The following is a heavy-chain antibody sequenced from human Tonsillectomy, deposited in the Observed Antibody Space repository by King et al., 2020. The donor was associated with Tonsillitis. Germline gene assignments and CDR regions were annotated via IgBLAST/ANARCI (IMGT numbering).Heavy chain of an antibody. Sequence: VQLQESGPGLVKPSETLSLTCAVSGYSISGDYYGAWIRQPPGKGLEWIGSMSGNIFQSGRTDYSPSLRSRLSILVDRSKKLFSLILTSVTAADTAVYYCAIHNGGNSAIFDYWGQGILVTVSS. V-gene: IGHV4-38-2*01. CDR3: AIHNGGNSAIFDY. D-gene: IGHD4-23*01. J-gene: IGHJ4*02. CDR2: IFQSGRT. CDR1: GYSISGDYY.